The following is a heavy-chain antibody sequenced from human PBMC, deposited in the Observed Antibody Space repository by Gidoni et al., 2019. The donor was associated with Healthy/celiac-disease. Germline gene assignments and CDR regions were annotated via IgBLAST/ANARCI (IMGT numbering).Heavy chain of an antibody. D-gene: IGHD5-18*01. CDR1: GFTFHVYA. CDR3: AKVGTSHPDTAMVTTFWDY. J-gene: IGHJ4*02. V-gene: IGHV3-9*01. CDR2: ISWNSGSI. Sequence: EVQLVESGGGLVQPGRSLRLSCAPSGFTFHVYAMHWVRQAPGKGLEWVSGISWNSGSIGYADSVKGRFTISRDNAKNSLYLQMNSLRAEDTALYYCAKVGTSHPDTAMVTTFWDYWGQGTLVTVSS.